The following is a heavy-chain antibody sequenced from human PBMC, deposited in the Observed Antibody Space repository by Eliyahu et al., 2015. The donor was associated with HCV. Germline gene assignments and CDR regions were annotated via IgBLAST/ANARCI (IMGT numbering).Heavy chain of an antibody. CDR3: ARGGHSSSSLPNSYYYLDV. V-gene: IGHV1-2*02. CDR1: GYTXTDYY. CDR2: MNPYXGGT. D-gene: IGHD6-6*01. Sequence: QVQLVQSGAEVREPGASVKVSCXASGYTXTDYYLHWVRQXPGQGLEWMAWMNPYXGGTNRAQKFVGXVTMTRDTSISTAYMELSSLRSDDTAVYYCARGGHSSSSLPNSYYYLDVWGKGTTVSVSS. J-gene: IGHJ6*03.